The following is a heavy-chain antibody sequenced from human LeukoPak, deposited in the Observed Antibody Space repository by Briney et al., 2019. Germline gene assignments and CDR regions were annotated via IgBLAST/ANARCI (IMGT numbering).Heavy chain of an antibody. Sequence: ASVKVCCKASGYTFTSYYIHWARQAPGQGLEWMGIINPSGGSTSYAQKFQGRVTVTTDTSTSTVYMELRILRSEDTAVYYCAIECCIAAASTLDALDIWGQGTMVTVSS. CDR1: GYTFTSYY. CDR3: AIECCIAAASTLDALDI. D-gene: IGHD6-13*01. V-gene: IGHV1-46*01. CDR2: INPSGGST. J-gene: IGHJ3*02.